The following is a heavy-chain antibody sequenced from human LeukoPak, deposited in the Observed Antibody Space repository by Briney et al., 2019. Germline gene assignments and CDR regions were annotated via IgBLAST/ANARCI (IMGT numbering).Heavy chain of an antibody. CDR1: GFTFSSYW. V-gene: IGHV3-74*01. CDR3: ARGGGFYCTNGVCYTDGYYYYYMDV. J-gene: IGHJ6*03. D-gene: IGHD2-8*01. Sequence: PGGSLRLSCAASGFTFSSYWMHWVRQAPGKGLVWVSRINSDVSSTHYADSVKGRFTISRDNAKNTLYLQMNSLRAEDTAVYYCARGGGFYCTNGVCYTDGYYYYYMDVWGKGTTVTVSS. CDR2: INSDVSST.